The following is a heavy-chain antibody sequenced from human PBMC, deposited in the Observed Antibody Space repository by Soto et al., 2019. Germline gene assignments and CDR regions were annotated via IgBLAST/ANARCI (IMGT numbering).Heavy chain of an antibody. J-gene: IGHJ4*02. CDR1: GYVLTGYA. CDR3: ARSEIIPEGCGS. V-gene: IGHV1-3*01. D-gene: IGHD3-3*01. CDR2: INAGKGNT. Sequence: ASLKVSWKASGYVLTGYAVDWGRQAPGQRLEWMGWINAGKGNTKYSQKFQGRVTITRDTSASVAYMELSSLASEDTAVYYCARSEIIPEGCGSWGQGTLVTVSS.